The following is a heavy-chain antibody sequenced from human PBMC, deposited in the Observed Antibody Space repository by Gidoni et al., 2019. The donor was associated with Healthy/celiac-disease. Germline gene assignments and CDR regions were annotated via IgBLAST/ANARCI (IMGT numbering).Heavy chain of an antibody. CDR1: GCSISSYY. Sequence: QVQLQESGPGLVKPSETLSLTCTVSGCSISSYYWSWIRQPPGKGLEWIGYIYYTGSTNYNPSLKSRVTISVDTSKNQFSLKLSSVTAADTAVYYCARTPRLYSGSYQPNWFDPWGQGTLVTVSS. CDR3: ARTPRLYSGSYQPNWFDP. J-gene: IGHJ5*02. CDR2: IYYTGST. D-gene: IGHD1-26*01. V-gene: IGHV4-59*01.